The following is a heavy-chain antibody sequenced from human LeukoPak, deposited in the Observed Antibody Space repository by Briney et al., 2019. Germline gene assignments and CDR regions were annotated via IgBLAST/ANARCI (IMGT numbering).Heavy chain of an antibody. J-gene: IGHJ6*02. CDR1: GFIFNNFD. CDR2: IGIGGDT. CDR3: ARDRFGMDV. V-gene: IGHV3-13*01. Sequence: GGSLRLSCAASGFIFNNFDMHWVRQGTGKGLEWDSAIGIGGDTHYSGSVKGRFIISRENAKNSLFLQMNSLRVGDTAVYYCARDRFGMDVWGRGTTVIVSS.